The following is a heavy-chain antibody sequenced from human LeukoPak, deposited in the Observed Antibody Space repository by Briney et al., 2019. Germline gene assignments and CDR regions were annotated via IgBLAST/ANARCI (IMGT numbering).Heavy chain of an antibody. D-gene: IGHD2-8*01. CDR2: TNSGGSST. V-gene: IGHV3-23*01. CDR1: GFPFSDFS. J-gene: IGHJ4*02. CDR3: AKQSYARSLGE. Sequence: GGSLRLSCGTSGFPFSDFSMSWVRQAPGKGLEWISTTNSGGSSTDYAESVKGRFTISRDNSKNTLYLQMSSLRVEDTAMYYCAKQSYARSLGEGGPGTLVTVSS.